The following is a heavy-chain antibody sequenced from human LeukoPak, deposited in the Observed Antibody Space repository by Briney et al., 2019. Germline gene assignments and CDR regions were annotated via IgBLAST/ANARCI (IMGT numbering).Heavy chain of an antibody. Sequence: EGSLRLSCAASGFTFSDYYMTWLRQAPGKGLEWLSYISNSGSTVFYADSVKGRFTVSRDNAKRSLYLQIESLRDDDTAVYHCALGTINKDFYFGMDVWGQGTTVTVSS. J-gene: IGHJ6*02. V-gene: IGHV3-11*01. CDR1: GFTFSDYY. CDR2: ISNSGSTV. D-gene: IGHD2-8*01. CDR3: ALGTINKDFYFGMDV.